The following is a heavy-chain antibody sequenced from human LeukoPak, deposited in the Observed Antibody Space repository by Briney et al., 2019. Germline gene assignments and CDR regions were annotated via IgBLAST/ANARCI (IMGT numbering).Heavy chain of an antibody. D-gene: IGHD6-19*01. CDR3: ARIPAVAPADY. V-gene: IGHV3-11*01. CDR1: GFTFSDYY. J-gene: IGHJ4*02. Sequence: GGSLRLSCAASGFTFSDYYMSWIRQAPGKGLEWISYISSSGSIVNYADSVKGRFTISRDSAKDSLYLQVNSLRAEDTAVYYCARIPAVAPADYWGQGTLVTVSS. CDR2: ISSSGSIV.